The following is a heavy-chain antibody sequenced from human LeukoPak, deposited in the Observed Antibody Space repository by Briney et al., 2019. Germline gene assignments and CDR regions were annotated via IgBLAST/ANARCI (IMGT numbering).Heavy chain of an antibody. CDR1: GFTFSSYA. J-gene: IGHJ4*02. D-gene: IGHD1-1*01. CDR2: ISESGGTT. CDR3: ARERKYDSNFDY. V-gene: IGHV3-23*01. Sequence: GGSLRLSCAASGFTFSSYAMNWVRQAPGKGLEWVSSISESGGTTDYADSVKGRFTISRDNSKNTLYLQMNSLRAEDTAVYYCARERKYDSNFDYWGQGTLVTVSS.